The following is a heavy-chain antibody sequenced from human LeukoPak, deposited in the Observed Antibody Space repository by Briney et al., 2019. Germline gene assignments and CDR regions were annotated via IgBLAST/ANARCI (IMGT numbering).Heavy chain of an antibody. D-gene: IGHD1-26*01. CDR1: SYTFTRYG. Sequence: ASVKVSCKASSYTFTRYGISWVRQAPGQGLEWMGWISGSNGNTNYAQKFQGRVSMTTDTSTSTAYMELRSLRSDDTAVYYCARSGRGTYYYFDLWGQGTLVTVSS. V-gene: IGHV1-18*01. CDR2: ISGSNGNT. J-gene: IGHJ4*02. CDR3: ARSGRGTYYYFDL.